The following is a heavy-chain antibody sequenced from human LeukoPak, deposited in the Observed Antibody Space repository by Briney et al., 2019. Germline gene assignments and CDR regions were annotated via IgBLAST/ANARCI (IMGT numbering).Heavy chain of an antibody. CDR1: GFTFSTYE. J-gene: IGHJ4*02. CDR2: IRYDGSDK. Sequence: GGSLRLSCAASGFTFSTYEMNWVRQPPGKGLEWAAFIRYDGSDKSYADSVKGRFTISRDNSENTLYLQINSLRVEDTAVYYCAKDTPTTGYHLDSWGQGTLVTVSS. CDR3: AKDTPTTGYHLDS. V-gene: IGHV3-30*02. D-gene: IGHD1-1*01.